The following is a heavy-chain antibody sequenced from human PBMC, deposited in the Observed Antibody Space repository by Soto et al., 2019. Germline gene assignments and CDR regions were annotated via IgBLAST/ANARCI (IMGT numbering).Heavy chain of an antibody. CDR3: ARLGAFYQAMDS. V-gene: IGHV4-59*08. CDR1: DGSLSPNY. Sequence: PSETLSLTCTVSDGSLSPNYWSWIRQPPGKGLEWIGYIYYAGTTTYNPSLQSRVSISLDTSKNEVSLTLTSVTAADTAVYFCARLGAFYQAMDSWGQGTLVTVSS. J-gene: IGHJ1*01. CDR2: IYYAGTT. D-gene: IGHD2-2*01.